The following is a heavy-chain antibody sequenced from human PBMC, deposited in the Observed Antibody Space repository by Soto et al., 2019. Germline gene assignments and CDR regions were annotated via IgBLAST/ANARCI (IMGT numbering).Heavy chain of an antibody. J-gene: IGHJ4*02. D-gene: IGHD2-15*01. V-gene: IGHV4-31*03. CDR3: ARTKCSGGSCYSWSLDY. Sequence: PSETLSFTCTVSGGSITTGGYYWSWIRQLPGKGLEWIGHRYYSESTYYNPSLKSRVSISLDTSKNQFSLKLSFVTAADTAMYYCARTKCSGGSCYSWSLDYWGQGTPVTV. CDR1: GGSITTGGYY. CDR2: RYYSEST.